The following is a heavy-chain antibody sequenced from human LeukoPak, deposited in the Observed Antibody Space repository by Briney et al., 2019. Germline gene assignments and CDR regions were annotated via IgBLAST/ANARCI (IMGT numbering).Heavy chain of an antibody. V-gene: IGHV3-9*01. CDR3: ARKQRSYYYYGLDV. CDR1: GFTFDDYA. J-gene: IGHJ6*02. Sequence: PGRSLRLSCAASGFTFDDYAMHWVRQAPGKGLEWVSGISWNSGSIGYADSVKGRFTISRDNAKNSLYLQMNSLRAEDTALYYCARKQRSYYYYGLDVWGQGTTVTVS. D-gene: IGHD6-13*01. CDR2: ISWNSGSI.